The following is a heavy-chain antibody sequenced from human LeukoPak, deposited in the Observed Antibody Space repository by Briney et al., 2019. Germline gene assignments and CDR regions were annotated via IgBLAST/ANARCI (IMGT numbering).Heavy chain of an antibody. J-gene: IGHJ3*02. CDR1: GFTFSSYV. V-gene: IGHV3-30*04. Sequence: GGSLRLSCAASGFTFSSYVMHWVRQAPGKGLEWVAVVSYDGSNKYYADSVKGRFTISRDNSKNTLYLQMNSLRAEDTAVYYCARAGIVGATWAHDAFDIWGQGTMVTVSS. CDR2: VSYDGSNK. CDR3: ARAGIVGATWAHDAFDI. D-gene: IGHD1-26*01.